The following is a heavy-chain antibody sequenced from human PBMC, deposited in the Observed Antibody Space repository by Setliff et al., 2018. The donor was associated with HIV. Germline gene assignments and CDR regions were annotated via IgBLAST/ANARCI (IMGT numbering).Heavy chain of an antibody. J-gene: IGHJ4*02. CDR2: ISGSGGSI. CDR1: GFTFSNYA. Sequence: GGSLRLSCVASGFTFSNYAMSWVRQAPGQGLEWVSGISGSGGSIYYTGSVKGRFTISRDNSKNTLYLQMNSLRAEDTAVYYCSKVDSGHCDSSSCRDFDYWGQGTL. CDR3: SKVDSGHCDSSSCRDFDY. V-gene: IGHV3-23*01. D-gene: IGHD2-2*03.